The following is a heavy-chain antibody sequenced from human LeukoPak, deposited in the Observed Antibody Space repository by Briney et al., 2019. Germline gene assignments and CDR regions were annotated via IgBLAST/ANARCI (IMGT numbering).Heavy chain of an antibody. CDR1: GGSISSNSYY. Sequence: KSSETLSLTCTVSGGSISSNSYYWGWIRQPPGKGLEWIGSIYYTGSAYYNPSLKSRVTMSVDTSKNQFSLRLSSVTAADTAVYSCARHPERYSYFDYWGQGTLVTVSS. V-gene: IGHV4-39*01. CDR2: IYYTGSA. D-gene: IGHD5-18*01. J-gene: IGHJ4*02. CDR3: ARHPERYSYFDY.